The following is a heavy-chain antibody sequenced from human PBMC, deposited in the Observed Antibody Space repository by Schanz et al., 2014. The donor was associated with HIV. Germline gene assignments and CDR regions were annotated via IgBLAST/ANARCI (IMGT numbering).Heavy chain of an antibody. CDR3: ASGRFGTVIWWGDAFDI. CDR1: GYTFTSYY. Sequence: QVQLVQSGAEVKKPGASVKVSCKASGYTFTSYYMHWVRQAPGQGLEWMGIINPSGGSTSYAQKFQGRVTITADESTSTAYMELSSLRSEDTAVYYCASGRFGTVIWWGDAFDIWGQGTMVTVSS. J-gene: IGHJ3*02. D-gene: IGHD1-26*01. CDR2: INPSGGST. V-gene: IGHV1-46*01.